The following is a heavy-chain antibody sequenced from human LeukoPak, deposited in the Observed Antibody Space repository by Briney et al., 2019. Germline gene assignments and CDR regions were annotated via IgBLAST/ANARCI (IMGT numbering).Heavy chain of an antibody. CDR1: GFTFSAYT. Sequence: PGGSLRLSCAASGFTFSAYTMNWVRQAPGEGLEWVSSISGTSGSIYYTDSVKGRFTISRDNAKNSLYLRMNSLRAEDTAVYYCVRGFRMVGVSTWVPFWGQGTLVTVSS. CDR3: VRGFRMVGVSTWVPF. CDR2: ISGTSGSI. V-gene: IGHV3-48*04. D-gene: IGHD1-26*01. J-gene: IGHJ4*02.